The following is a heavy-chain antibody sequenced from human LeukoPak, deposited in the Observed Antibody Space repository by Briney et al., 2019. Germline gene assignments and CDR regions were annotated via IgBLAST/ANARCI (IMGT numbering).Heavy chain of an antibody. D-gene: IGHD3-16*01. CDR1: GYTLTELS. V-gene: IGHV1-24*01. CDR3: ARDNDSRDPPHFDY. J-gene: IGHJ4*02. Sequence: ASVKVSCKVSGYTLTELSMHWVRQAPGKGLEWMGGFDPEDAETIYAQKFQGRVTMTEDTSTDTAYMELSSLRSEDTAVYYCARDNDSRDPPHFDYWGQGTLVTVSS. CDR2: FDPEDAET.